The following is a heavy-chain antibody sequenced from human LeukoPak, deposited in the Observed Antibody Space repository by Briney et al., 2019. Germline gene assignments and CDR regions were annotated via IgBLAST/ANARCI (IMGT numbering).Heavy chain of an antibody. CDR3: ARNTIFGGVHDTPYYYYYYMDV. V-gene: IGHV1-2*02. Sequence: GASVKVSCKASGYTFTVYYMHWVRQAPGQGLEWMGWINPNSGGTNYAQKFQGRVNMTRDTSISTAYMELSRLRSDDTAVYYCARNTIFGGVHDTPYYYYYYMDVWGKGTTVTVSS. D-gene: IGHD3-3*01. J-gene: IGHJ6*03. CDR1: GYTFTVYY. CDR2: INPNSGGT.